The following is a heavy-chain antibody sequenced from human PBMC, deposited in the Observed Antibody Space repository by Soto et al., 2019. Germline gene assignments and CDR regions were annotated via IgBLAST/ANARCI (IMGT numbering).Heavy chain of an antibody. J-gene: IGHJ4*02. Sequence: VKVSCKPPSDPFPSSYIHWVRQTPEQGPEWMGEIGPESGATRYAQRFQGRVTMTRDMSITTVYMELNNLSPDDTSVYYCGRSRSGQIVVFYWGQGTPVTVSS. V-gene: IGHV1-2*02. D-gene: IGHD1-26*01. CDR3: GRSRSGQIVVFY. CDR1: SDPFPSSY. CDR2: IGPESGAT.